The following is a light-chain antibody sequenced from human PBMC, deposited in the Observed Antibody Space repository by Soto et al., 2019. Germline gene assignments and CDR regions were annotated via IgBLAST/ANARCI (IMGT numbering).Light chain of an antibody. J-gene: IGKJ4*01. V-gene: IGKV3-11*01. CDR3: QQRSNWPPLT. CDR2: DAS. CDR1: QSVSSY. Sequence: EIVLTQSPATLSLSPGERATLSCRASQSVSSYGAWYQQKPGQAPRLLIYDASNRATGIPARFSGSGSGTDLTINLCSRKPEDFAVDYCQQRSNWPPLTFGGVTKVVIK.